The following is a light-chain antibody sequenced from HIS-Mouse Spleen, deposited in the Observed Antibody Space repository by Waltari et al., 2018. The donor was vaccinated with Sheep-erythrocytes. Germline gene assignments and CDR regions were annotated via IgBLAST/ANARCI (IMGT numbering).Light chain of an antibody. CDR3: QQYNSYSPLT. Sequence: DIQMTQSPSTLSASVGDRVTITCRASQSISSWLAWYQQKPGKPPKLLIFQASSLESGVPSRFSGSGSGTEFTLTISSLQPDDFATYYCQQYNSYSPLTFGGGTKVEIK. CDR1: QSISSW. J-gene: IGKJ4*01. CDR2: QAS. V-gene: IGKV1-5*03.